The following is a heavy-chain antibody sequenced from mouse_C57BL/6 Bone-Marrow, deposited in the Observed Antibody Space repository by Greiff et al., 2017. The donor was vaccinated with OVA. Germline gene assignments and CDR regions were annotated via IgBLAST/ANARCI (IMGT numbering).Heavy chain of an antibody. V-gene: IGHV14-2*01. Sequence: VQLQQSGAELVKPGASVKLSCTASGFNIKDYYMHWVKQRTEQGLEWIGRIDPEDGETKYAPKFPGKATITADTSSNTAYLQLSSLTSEDTAVYYCARWGLLGYWYFDVWGTGTTVTVSS. CDR2: IDPEDGET. CDR1: GFNIKDYY. CDR3: ARWGLLGYWYFDV. D-gene: IGHD2-3*01. J-gene: IGHJ1*03.